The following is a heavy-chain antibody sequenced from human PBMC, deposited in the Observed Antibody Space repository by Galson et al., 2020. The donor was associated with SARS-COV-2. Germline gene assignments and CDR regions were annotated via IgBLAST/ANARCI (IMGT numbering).Heavy chain of an antibody. CDR2: IYYTGDT. Sequence: SETLSLTCAVSGDFISGGYYWGWIRQPPGKGLEWIGSIYYTGDTYYPSSLKRRVTISQDTSKNQFSLTLKSVTAADTAVYYCARSIYSSPFDYWGQGALVTVSS. V-gene: IGHV4-38-2*01. D-gene: IGHD3-22*01. J-gene: IGHJ4*02. CDR3: ARSIYSSPFDY. CDR1: GDFISGGYY.